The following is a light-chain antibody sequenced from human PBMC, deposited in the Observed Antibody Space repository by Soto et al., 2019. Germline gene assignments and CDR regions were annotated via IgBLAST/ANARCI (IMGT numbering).Light chain of an antibody. CDR2: EVS. CDR1: SSDVGGYNY. J-gene: IGLJ3*02. Sequence: QSTLTQPASVSGFPGQSITISCTGTSSDVGGYNYVSWYQQHPGKAPKLMIYEVSDRPSGVSNRFSGSKSGSTASLTISGLQAEDEADYYCSSYTTSSALGGVFGGGTKVTVL. CDR3: SSYTTSSALGGV. V-gene: IGLV2-14*01.